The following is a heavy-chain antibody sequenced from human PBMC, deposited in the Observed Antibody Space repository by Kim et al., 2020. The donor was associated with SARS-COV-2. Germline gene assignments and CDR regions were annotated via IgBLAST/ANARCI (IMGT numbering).Heavy chain of an antibody. V-gene: IGHV3-23*01. J-gene: IGHJ4*02. CDR3: AKGARYYESSGYFRFEY. D-gene: IGHD3-22*01. Sequence: VEGRFTISRDNSKNPLYLQMNSLSAEDTAVYYCAKGARYYESSGYFRFEYWGQGTLVPVSS.